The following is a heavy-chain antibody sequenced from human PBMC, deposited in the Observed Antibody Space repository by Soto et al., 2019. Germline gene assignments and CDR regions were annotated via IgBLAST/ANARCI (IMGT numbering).Heavy chain of an antibody. V-gene: IGHV4-59*01. D-gene: IGHD5-12*01. Sequence: QVQLQESGPGLVKPSETLSLTCTVSGGSISSYYWSWIRQPPGKGLEWIGYIYYRGSTNYNPSLKSRVTISVATSKNLFSLKRSPVTAADTAVYYCARVIGGYDYYYYYGMDVWGQGTTVTVSS. J-gene: IGHJ6*02. CDR1: GGSISSYY. CDR3: ARVIGGYDYYYYYGMDV. CDR2: IYYRGST.